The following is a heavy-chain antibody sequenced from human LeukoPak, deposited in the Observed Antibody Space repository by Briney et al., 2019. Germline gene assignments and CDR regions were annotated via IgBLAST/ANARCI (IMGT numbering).Heavy chain of an antibody. J-gene: IGHJ6*03. V-gene: IGHV4-38-2*01. Sequence: PSETLSLTCAVSGYSISSGYYWDWIPPPPGKGLEWIGSIYRSGTTYYNVSLKSRVTISVDTSKNQFSLKLSSVTAADAAVYYCARQDGASAGVIYMDVWGKGTTVTVSS. CDR3: ARQDGASAGVIYMDV. D-gene: IGHD6-13*01. CDR1: GYSISSGYY. CDR2: IYRSGTT.